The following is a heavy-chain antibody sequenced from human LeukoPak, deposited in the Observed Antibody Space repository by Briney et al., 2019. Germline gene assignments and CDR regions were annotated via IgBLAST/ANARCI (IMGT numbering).Heavy chain of an antibody. Sequence: SETLSLTCTVSGGSISGYYWSWIRQPPGKGLEWIGYIYYSGGTNYNPSLNSRVTMSVDTSKNQVSLKLTSVTAADTAVYYCARGEQWLPPDYWGQGTLVTVSS. CDR2: IYYSGGT. V-gene: IGHV4-59*08. CDR3: ARGEQWLPPDY. J-gene: IGHJ4*02. CDR1: GGSISGYY. D-gene: IGHD6-19*01.